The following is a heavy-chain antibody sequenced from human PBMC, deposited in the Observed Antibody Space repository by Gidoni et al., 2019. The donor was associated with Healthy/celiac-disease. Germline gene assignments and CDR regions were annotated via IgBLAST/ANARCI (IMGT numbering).Heavy chain of an antibody. CDR1: GGSISSGGYY. D-gene: IGHD3-22*01. CDR2: IYYSGST. CDR3: ARDSGKDYYDSSGYYSRAFDY. V-gene: IGHV4-31*03. Sequence: QVQLQESGPGLVKPSQTLSLTCTVSGGSISSGGYYWSWIRQHPGKGLEWIGYIYYSGSTYYNPSLKSRVTISVDTSKNQFSLKLSSVTAADTAVYYCARDSGKDYYDSSGYYSRAFDYWGQGTLVTVSS. J-gene: IGHJ4*02.